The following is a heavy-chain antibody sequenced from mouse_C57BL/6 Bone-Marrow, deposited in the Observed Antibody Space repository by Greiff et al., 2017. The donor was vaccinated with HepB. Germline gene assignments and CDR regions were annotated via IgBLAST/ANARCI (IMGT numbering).Heavy chain of an antibody. V-gene: IGHV7-1*01. CDR1: GFTFSDFY. J-gene: IGHJ1*03. D-gene: IGHD1-1*01. Sequence: EVKVVESGGGLVQSGRSLRLSCATSGFTFSDFYMAWVRQAPGKGLEWIAASRNKANDSTTEYSASVKGRFIVSRDTSHSILYLQMNALRAEDTAIDYCARDADYDGRPYWYFDVWGTGTTVTVSS. CDR3: ARDADYDGRPYWYFDV. CDR2: SRNKANDSTT.